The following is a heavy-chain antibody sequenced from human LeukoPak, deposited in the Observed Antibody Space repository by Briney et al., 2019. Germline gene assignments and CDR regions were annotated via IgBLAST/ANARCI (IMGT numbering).Heavy chain of an antibody. CDR3: ATKKATYSSFIVVVPAAMTHPFDY. CDR2: FDPEDGET. CDR1: GYTFTGYY. D-gene: IGHD2-2*01. V-gene: IGHV1-24*01. Sequence: GASVKVSCKASGYTFTGYYMHWVRQAPGKGLEWMGGFDPEDGETIYAQKFQGRVTMTEGTSTDTAYMELSSLRSEDTAVYYCATKKATYSSFIVVVPAAMTHPFDYWGQGTLVTVSS. J-gene: IGHJ4*02.